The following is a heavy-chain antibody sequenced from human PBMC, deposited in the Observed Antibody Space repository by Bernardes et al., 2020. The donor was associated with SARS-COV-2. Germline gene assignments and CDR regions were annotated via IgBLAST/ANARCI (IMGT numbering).Heavy chain of an antibody. D-gene: IGHD6-19*01. J-gene: IGHJ5*02. V-gene: IGHV4-34*01. CDR1: GGSFSGYY. CDR2: INHSGST. CDR3: ARGARPGIAVAGLTRFDP. Sequence: SETLSLTCAVYGGSFSGYYWSWIRQPPGKGLEWIGEINHSGSTNYNPSLKSRVTISVDTSKNQFSLKLSSVTAADTAVYYCARGARPGIAVAGLTRFDPWGQGTLVTVSS.